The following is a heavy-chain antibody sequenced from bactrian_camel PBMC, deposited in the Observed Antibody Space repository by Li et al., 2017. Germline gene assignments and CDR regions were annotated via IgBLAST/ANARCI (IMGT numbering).Heavy chain of an antibody. CDR3: ASAAYNSNWSRLEKRYYTY. CDR1: EYTYSPNC. V-gene: IGHV3S1*01. J-gene: IGHJ4*01. Sequence: HVQLVESGGGSVQSGGSLRLSCTASEYTYSPNCMGWFRQAPGNEREGVAAIYIGGDSTYYADSVKDRFTISHDNAKNTLYLQMNSLKPEDSAMYYCASAAYNSNWSRLEKRYYTYWGQGTQVTVS. D-gene: IGHD6*01. CDR2: IYIGGDST.